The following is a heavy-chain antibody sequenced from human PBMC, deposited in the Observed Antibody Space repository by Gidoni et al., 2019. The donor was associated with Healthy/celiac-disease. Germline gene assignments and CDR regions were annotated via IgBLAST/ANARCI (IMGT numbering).Heavy chain of an antibody. Sequence: HVTLREAGPALVKPTQSLTLTCTFSVSSLSTSGRCVSWIHQPPGKALAWLALIDWDDDKYYSTSLKTRLSISKDTSKNKVVLTMTNMDPVDTATYYCERIRDVSRWDGFDIWGQGTMVTVSS. CDR3: ERIRDVSRWDGFDI. D-gene: IGHD6-13*01. J-gene: IGHJ3*02. CDR2: IDWDDDK. CDR1: VSSLSTSGRC. V-gene: IGHV2-70*01.